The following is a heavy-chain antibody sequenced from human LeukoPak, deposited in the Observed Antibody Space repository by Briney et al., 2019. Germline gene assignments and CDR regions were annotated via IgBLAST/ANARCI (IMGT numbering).Heavy chain of an antibody. CDR3: ARHDWSGGSCYLPSYYHGMDV. CDR2: IYPGDSDT. CDR1: GYSFTSYW. V-gene: IGHV5-51*01. J-gene: IGHJ6*02. Sequence: GASLQISCKGSGYSFTSYWIGWVRQVPGKGLEWMGIIYPGDSDTRYSPSFQGQVTILADKSISTAYLQWSSLKASDTAMYYCARHDWSGGSCYLPSYYHGMDVWGQGTTVTVSS. D-gene: IGHD2-15*01.